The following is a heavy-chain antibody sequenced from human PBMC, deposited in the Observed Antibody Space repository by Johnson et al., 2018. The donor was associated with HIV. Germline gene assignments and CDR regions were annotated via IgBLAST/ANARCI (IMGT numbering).Heavy chain of an antibody. V-gene: IGHV3-30-3*01. J-gene: IGHJ3*02. Sequence: QVQLVESGGGLVQPGRSLRLSCAASGFTFDDYAMHWVRQAPGKGLEWVAVITYDGSIKYYADSVKGRFTISRDNSKNPLYLQINSLRAEDTGVYYCAKVAGATSAGGVALDIWGPGTMVTVSS. CDR2: ITYDGSIK. CDR1: GFTFDDYA. CDR3: AKVAGATSAGGVALDI. D-gene: IGHD6-19*01.